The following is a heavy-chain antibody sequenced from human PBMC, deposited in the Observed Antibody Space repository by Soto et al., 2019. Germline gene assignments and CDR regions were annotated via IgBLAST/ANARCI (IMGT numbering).Heavy chain of an antibody. J-gene: IGHJ4*02. V-gene: IGHV2-5*02. CDR2: IYWDDDK. Sequence: PTLVNPTQTLTLTCTFSGFSLSTSGIGVGWIRQPPGKALEWLALIYWDDDKRYSPSLKSRLTITKDTSKNQVVLTVTNMDPVDTATYYCAHRLSRTPASGSGSWGPYYFDYWGQGTLVTVSS. CDR1: GFSLSTSGIG. CDR3: AHRLSRTPASGSGSWGPYYFDY. D-gene: IGHD3-10*01.